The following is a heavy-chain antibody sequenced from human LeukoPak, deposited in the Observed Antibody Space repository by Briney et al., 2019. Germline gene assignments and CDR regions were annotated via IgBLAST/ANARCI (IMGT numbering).Heavy chain of an antibody. CDR2: ISGSGGST. J-gene: IGHJ4*02. CDR1: GFTFSTYS. Sequence: GGPLKLSCVASGFTFSTYSMSWVRQAPGKGLEWVSAISGSGGSTYYADSVKGRFTISRDNSKNTLYLQMNSLRAEDTAVYYCATHHSSASLGYWGQGTLVTVSS. CDR3: ATHHSSASLGY. D-gene: IGHD3-22*01. V-gene: IGHV3-23*01.